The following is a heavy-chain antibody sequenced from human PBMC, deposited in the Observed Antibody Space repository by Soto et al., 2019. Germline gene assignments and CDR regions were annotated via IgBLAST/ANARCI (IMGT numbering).Heavy chain of an antibody. CDR2: IYTSGST. CDR3: ARDGDFWSGSYAFDI. D-gene: IGHD3-3*01. Sequence: PSETLSLTCTVSGGSISSYFWSWIRQPAGKGLEWIGRIYTSGSTNYNPSLKSRVTMSVDTSKNQFPLRLSSVTAADTAVYYCARDGDFWSGSYAFDIWGQGTMVTVSS. J-gene: IGHJ3*02. CDR1: GGSISSYF. V-gene: IGHV4-4*07.